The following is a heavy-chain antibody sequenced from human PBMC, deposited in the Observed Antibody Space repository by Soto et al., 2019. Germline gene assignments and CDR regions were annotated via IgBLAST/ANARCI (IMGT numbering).Heavy chain of an antibody. Sequence: ASETLSLTCTVSGGSISSGGHYWSWIRQHPGKGLEWIGYTYYSGNTYYNPSLQSRVTISVDTSKNQFSLKLNSVTAADTAVYYCAGSPITIFTFDYWGQGTLVTVSS. CDR3: AGSPITIFTFDY. J-gene: IGHJ4*02. V-gene: IGHV4-31*03. CDR1: GGSISSGGHY. CDR2: TYYSGNT. D-gene: IGHD3-3*01.